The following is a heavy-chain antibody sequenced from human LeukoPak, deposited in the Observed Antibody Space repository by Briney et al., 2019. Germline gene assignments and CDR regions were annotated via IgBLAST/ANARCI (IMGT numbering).Heavy chain of an antibody. CDR3: ARGYSSGWYYPFGY. V-gene: IGHV3-33*01. D-gene: IGHD6-19*01. J-gene: IGHJ4*02. CDR1: GFTFSSYG. CDR2: IWYDGSNK. Sequence: GGSLRLSCAASGFTFSSYGMHWVRQAPGKGLEWVAVIWYDGSNKYYADSVKGRFTISRDNSKSTLYLQMNSLRAEDTAVYYCARGYSSGWYYPFGYWGQGTLVTVSS.